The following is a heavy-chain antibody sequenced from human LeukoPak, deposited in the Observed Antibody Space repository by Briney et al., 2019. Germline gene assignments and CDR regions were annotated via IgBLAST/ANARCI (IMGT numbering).Heavy chain of an antibody. CDR3: ARDTESITIFGVAQYYYYYGMDV. V-gene: IGHV3-30-3*01. Sequence: PGRSLRLSCAASGFTFSSYAMHWVRQAPGKGLEWVAVISYDGSNKYYADSVKGRFTISRDNSKNTLYLQMNSLRAEDTAVYYCARDTESITIFGVAQYYYYYGMDVWGQGTTVTVSS. D-gene: IGHD3-3*01. CDR1: GFTFSSYA. CDR2: ISYDGSNK. J-gene: IGHJ6*02.